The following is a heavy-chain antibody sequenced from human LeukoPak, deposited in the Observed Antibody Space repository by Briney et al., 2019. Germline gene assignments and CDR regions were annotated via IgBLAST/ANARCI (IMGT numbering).Heavy chain of an antibody. J-gene: IGHJ3*02. CDR1: GGSISSDY. D-gene: IGHD6-13*01. CDR3: ARYQTPIAAAGSRYAFDI. CDR2: IYYSGST. V-gene: IGHV4-59*01. Sequence: SETLSLTCTVSGGSISSDYWSWIRQPPGKGLEWIGYIYYSGSTNYNPSLKSRVTMSVDTSKNQFSLKLSSVTAADTAVYYCARYQTPIAAAGSRYAFDIWGQGTMVTVSS.